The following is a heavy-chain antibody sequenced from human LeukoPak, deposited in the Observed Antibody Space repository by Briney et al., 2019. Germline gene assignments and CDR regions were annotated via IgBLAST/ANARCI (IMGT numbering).Heavy chain of an antibody. CDR3: ARSLRIIVVIAKRHDGFDI. J-gene: IGHJ3*02. CDR1: GYTFTGYY. CDR2: INPNNGGT. Sequence: GASVKVSCKASGYTFTGYYMHWVRQAPGQGLEWMGWINPNNGGTNYAQKFQGRVTMTRDTSISTAYMELNRLRSDDTAVYYCARSLRIIVVIAKRHDGFDIWGQGTMVTVSS. V-gene: IGHV1-2*02. D-gene: IGHD3-22*01.